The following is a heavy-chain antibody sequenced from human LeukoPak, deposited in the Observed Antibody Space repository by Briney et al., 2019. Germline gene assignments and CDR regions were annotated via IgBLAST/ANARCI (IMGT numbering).Heavy chain of an antibody. D-gene: IGHD3-22*01. Sequence: GGSLRLSCAASGFTFSDYWIHWVRQAPGKGLEWVSAISGSGGSTYYADSVKGRFTISRDNSKNTLYLQMNSLRAEDTAVYYCAKDASYDSSGYYFGGDFDYWGQGTLVTVSS. J-gene: IGHJ4*02. CDR1: GFTFSDYW. CDR2: ISGSGGST. V-gene: IGHV3-23*01. CDR3: AKDASYDSSGYYFGGDFDY.